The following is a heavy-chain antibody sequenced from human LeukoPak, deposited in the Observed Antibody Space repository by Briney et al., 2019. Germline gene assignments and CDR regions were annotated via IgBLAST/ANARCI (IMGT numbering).Heavy chain of an antibody. CDR1: GFTFSSYE. CDR3: AKDSGRYYGSGSYGDFDY. D-gene: IGHD3-10*01. CDR2: ISHGVSTI. J-gene: IGHJ4*02. V-gene: IGHV3-48*03. Sequence: GGSLRLSCAASGFTFSSYEMNWVRQAPGKGLEWVSYISHGVSTIYYADSVKGRFTISRDNSKNSLYLQMNSLRAEDTAVYYCAKDSGRYYGSGSYGDFDYGGQGTLVTVSS.